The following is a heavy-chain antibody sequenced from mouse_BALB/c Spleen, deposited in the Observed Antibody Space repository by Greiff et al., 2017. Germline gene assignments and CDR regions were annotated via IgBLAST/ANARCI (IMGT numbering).Heavy chain of an antibody. CDR3: TRELRGYFDY. CDR1: GFTFSNYW. Sequence: EVKLEESGGGLVQPGGSMKLSCVASGFTFSNYWMNWVRQSPEKGLEWVAEIRLKSNNYATHYAESVKGRFTISRDDSKSSVYLQMNNLRAEDTGIYYCTRELRGYFDYWGQGTTLTVSS. CDR2: IRLKSNNYAT. D-gene: IGHD1-1*01. J-gene: IGHJ2*01. V-gene: IGHV6-6*02.